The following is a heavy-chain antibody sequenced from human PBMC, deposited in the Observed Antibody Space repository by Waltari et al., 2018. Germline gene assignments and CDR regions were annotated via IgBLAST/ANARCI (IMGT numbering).Heavy chain of an antibody. Sequence: QVLLVQSGAEFKEPGASVKVSCRTSGYSFGSFGIGWVRQVPGQGLEWMGGVTGYNERTGYAEKVQGRVTRTRDTSTTTAHMELRALTSGDTAVYFCARGRTVRTYDYFDSWGQGTLVTVSS. D-gene: IGHD4-4*01. CDR1: GYSFGSFG. CDR2: VTGYNERT. J-gene: IGHJ4*02. V-gene: IGHV1-18*01. CDR3: ARGRTVRTYDYFDS.